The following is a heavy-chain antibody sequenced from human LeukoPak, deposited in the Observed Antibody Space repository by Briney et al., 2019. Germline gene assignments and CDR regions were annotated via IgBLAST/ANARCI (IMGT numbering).Heavy chain of an antibody. CDR2: ISTTSSSSYI. J-gene: IGHJ6*03. Sequence: PGGSLRLSCAASGFTFSRYAMNWVRQAPGKGPEWVSSISTTSSSSYIHYADSMKGRFTISRDNAKSSLYLQMNSLRAEDTAVYYCARVMAGYSYMDVWGKGTTVTVSS. CDR1: GFTFSRYA. D-gene: IGHD3-10*01. CDR3: ARVMAGYSYMDV. V-gene: IGHV3-21*01.